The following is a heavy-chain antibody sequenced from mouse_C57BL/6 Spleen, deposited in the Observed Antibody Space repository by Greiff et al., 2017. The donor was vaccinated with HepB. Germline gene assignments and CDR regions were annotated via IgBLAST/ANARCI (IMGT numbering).Heavy chain of an antibody. CDR3: ARCLYGSSGVDAMDY. V-gene: IGHV1-82*01. D-gene: IGHD1-1*01. CDR1: GYAFSSSW. J-gene: IGHJ4*01. CDR2: IYPGDGDT. Sequence: QVQLQQSGPELVKPGASVKISCKASGYAFSSSWMNWVKQRPGKGLEWIGRIYPGDGDTNYNGKFKGKATLTADKSSSTAYMQLSSLTSEDSAVYFCARCLYGSSGVDAMDYWGQGTSFTVSS.